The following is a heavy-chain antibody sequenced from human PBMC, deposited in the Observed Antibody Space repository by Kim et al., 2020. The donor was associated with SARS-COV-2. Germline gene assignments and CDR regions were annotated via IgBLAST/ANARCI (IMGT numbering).Heavy chain of an antibody. CDR1: GYSFTSYW. Sequence: GESLKISCKGSGYSFTSYWIGWVRQMPGKGLEWMGIIYPGDSDTRYSPSFQGQVTISADKSISTAYLQWSSLKASDTAMYYCARLSLERQLEGNWFDPWGQGTLVTVSS. J-gene: IGHJ5*02. CDR3: ARLSLERQLEGNWFDP. V-gene: IGHV5-51*01. D-gene: IGHD6-6*01. CDR2: IYPGDSDT.